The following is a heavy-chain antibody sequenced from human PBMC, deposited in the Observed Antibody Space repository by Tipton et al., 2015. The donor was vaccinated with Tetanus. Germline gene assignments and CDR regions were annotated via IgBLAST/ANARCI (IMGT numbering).Heavy chain of an antibody. Sequence: QVQLVQSGAEVKKPGASVKVSCKASGYTFTSYGISWVRQAPGQGLEWMGWISAYNGNTNYAQKLQGRVTMTPDTSTSTAYMELGGLRPDDTAVYYWARGIAAAPPLMYNWFDPWGQGTLVTVSS. D-gene: IGHD6-13*01. J-gene: IGHJ5*02. CDR3: ARGIAAAPPLMYNWFDP. V-gene: IGHV1-18*01. CDR1: GYTFTSYG. CDR2: ISAYNGNT.